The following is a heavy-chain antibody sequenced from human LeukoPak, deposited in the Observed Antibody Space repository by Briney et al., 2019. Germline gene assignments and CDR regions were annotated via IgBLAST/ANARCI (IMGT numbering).Heavy chain of an antibody. Sequence: PGGSLRLSCVVSGFTFSSYSMIWVRQAPGKGLQWVANMKKDGSETNYGDSVKGRFTISRDNAKNSVFLQMTSLSAEDTAVYYCGRHRSGSGTYFIDHWGQGTLVSVSS. CDR3: GRHRSGSGTYFIDH. J-gene: IGHJ4*02. D-gene: IGHD3-10*01. CDR2: MKKDGSET. CDR1: GFTFSSYS. V-gene: IGHV3-7*01.